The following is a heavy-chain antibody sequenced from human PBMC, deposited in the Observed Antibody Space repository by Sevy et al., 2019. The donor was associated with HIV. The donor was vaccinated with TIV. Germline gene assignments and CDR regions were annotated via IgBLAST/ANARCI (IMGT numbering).Heavy chain of an antibody. Sequence: GGSLRLSCTASGFTFGDYCMSWVRQAPGKGLEWVAFLKSDVYGGTVDHAASVRGRFDISRDDSKTIAYLKMNDLKTEDTGVYYCTRWKAAQSIFDYWGQGALVTVSS. J-gene: IGHJ4*02. CDR2: LKSDVYGGTV. V-gene: IGHV3-49*04. CDR1: GFTFGDYC. CDR3: TRWKAAQSIFDY. D-gene: IGHD6-13*01.